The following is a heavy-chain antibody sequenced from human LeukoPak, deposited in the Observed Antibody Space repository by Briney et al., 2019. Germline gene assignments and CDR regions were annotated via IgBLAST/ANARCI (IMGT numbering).Heavy chain of an antibody. J-gene: IGHJ4*02. D-gene: IGHD3/OR15-3a*01. CDR1: GFTFSNYY. Sequence: NPGGSLRLSCAASGFTFSNYYMNWVRQAPGKGLEWVSSISGSSSYIYYADSVKGRFTISRDNAKNSLYLQMNSLRAEDTAVYYCARHKDWTFDYWGQGTLVTVSS. CDR2: ISGSSSYI. CDR3: ARHKDWTFDY. V-gene: IGHV3-21*01.